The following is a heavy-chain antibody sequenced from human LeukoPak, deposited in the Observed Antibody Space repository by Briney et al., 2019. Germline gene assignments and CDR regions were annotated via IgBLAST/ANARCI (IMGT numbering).Heavy chain of an antibody. D-gene: IGHD4-17*01. V-gene: IGHV3-30*18. CDR1: GFTFSSYG. CDR3: AKWADYDYGDYEYYVGY. Sequence: PGGSLRLSCAASGFTFSSYGMHWVRQAPGKGLEWVAVISYDGSNKYYADSVKGRFTISRDNSKNTLYLQMDSLRAEDTAVYYCAKWADYDYGDYEYYVGYWGQGTLVTVSS. J-gene: IGHJ4*02. CDR2: ISYDGSNK.